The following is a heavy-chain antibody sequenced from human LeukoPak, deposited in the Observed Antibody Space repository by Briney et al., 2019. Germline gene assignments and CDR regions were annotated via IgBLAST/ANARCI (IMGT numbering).Heavy chain of an antibody. V-gene: IGHV3-15*01. CDR3: TTGSTMLRYYFDY. J-gene: IGHJ4*02. CDR2: IKSKTDGGTT. Sequence: PGGSLRLSCAASGFTFNNAWMSWVRQAPGKGLEWVGRIKSKTDGGTTDYAAPVKGRFTISRDDSKNTLYLQMNGLKTEDTAVYYCTTGSTMLRYYFDYWGQGTLVTVSS. CDR1: GFTFNNAW. D-gene: IGHD3-10*02.